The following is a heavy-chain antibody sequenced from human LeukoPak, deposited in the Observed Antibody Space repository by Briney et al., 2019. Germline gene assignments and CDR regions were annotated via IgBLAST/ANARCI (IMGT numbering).Heavy chain of an antibody. CDR1: GFTFSSYW. Sequence: GGSLRLSCAASGFTFSSYWMHWVRQAPGKGLVWVSRISSDGTSTIYADPVKGRFTISRDNAKNTLYLQMNSLRAEDTAVYHCTRVHYGDYVDYWGQGTLVTVSS. J-gene: IGHJ4*02. V-gene: IGHV3-74*01. D-gene: IGHD4-17*01. CDR2: ISSDGTST. CDR3: TRVHYGDYVDY.